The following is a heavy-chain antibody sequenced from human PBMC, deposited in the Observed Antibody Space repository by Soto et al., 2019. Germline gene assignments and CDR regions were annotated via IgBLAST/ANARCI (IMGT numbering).Heavy chain of an antibody. Sequence: AAVKVSCKASGGTFSSYTISWVRQAPGQGLEWMGRIIPILGIANYAQKFQGRVTITADKSTSTAYMELSSLRSEDTAVYYCARVASGYDASYYYYYLAVWGKGTTVTVSS. CDR2: IIPILGIA. D-gene: IGHD5-12*01. J-gene: IGHJ6*03. V-gene: IGHV1-69*02. CDR3: ARVASGYDASYYYYYLAV. CDR1: GGTFSSYT.